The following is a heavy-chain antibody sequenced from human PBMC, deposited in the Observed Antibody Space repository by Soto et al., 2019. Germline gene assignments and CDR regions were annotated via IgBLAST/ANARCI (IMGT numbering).Heavy chain of an antibody. CDR3: ARDQADIVVVPAAMSYYYYYGMDV. V-gene: IGHV3-21*01. D-gene: IGHD2-2*01. Sequence: EVQLVESGGGLVKPGGSLRLSCAASGFTFSSYSMNWVRQAPGKGLEWVSSISSSSSYIYYADSVKGRFTISRANAKNSLYLQMNRLRAEDTAVYYCARDQADIVVVPAAMSYYYYYGMDVWGQGTTVTVSS. CDR1: GFTFSSYS. CDR2: ISSSSSYI. J-gene: IGHJ6*02.